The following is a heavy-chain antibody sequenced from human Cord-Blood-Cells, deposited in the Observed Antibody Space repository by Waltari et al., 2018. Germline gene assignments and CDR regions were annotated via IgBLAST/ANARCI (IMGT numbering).Heavy chain of an antibody. CDR1: GGTFSSYA. CDR3: ARMADWNYWFDP. V-gene: IGHV1-69*01. CDR2: IIPIFGTA. Sequence: QVQLVQSGAEVKKPGSSVKVSCKASGGTFSSYAISWVRQAPGQGLEWMGGIIPIFGTANYAQKFQGRVTITADGSTSTAYMEVSSLRSEDTAVYYGARMADWNYWFDPWGQGTLVTVSS. D-gene: IGHD1-7*01. J-gene: IGHJ5*02.